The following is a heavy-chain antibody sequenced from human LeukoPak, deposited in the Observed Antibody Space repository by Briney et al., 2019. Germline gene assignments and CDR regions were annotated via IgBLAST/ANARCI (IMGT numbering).Heavy chain of an antibody. CDR1: GGSFSGYY. CDR3: ARADTPWDAFDI. CDR2: INHSGST. J-gene: IGHJ3*02. V-gene: IGHV4-34*01. D-gene: IGHD2-2*02. Sequence: PSETLSLTCAVYGGSFSGYYWSWIRQPPGKGLEWIGEINHSGSTNYNPSLKSRVTISVDTSKNQFSLKLSSVTAADTAVYYCARADTPWDAFDIWGQGTMVTVSS.